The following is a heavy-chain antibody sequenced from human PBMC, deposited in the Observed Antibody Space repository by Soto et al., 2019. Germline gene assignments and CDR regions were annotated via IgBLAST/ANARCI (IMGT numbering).Heavy chain of an antibody. CDR2: IYYSGST. CDR1: GGSISSGDYY. Sequence: SETLSLTCTVSGGSISSGDYYWSWIRQPPGKGLEWIGYIYYSGSTYYNPSLKSRVTISVDTSKNQFSLKLSSVTAADTAVYYCARDKGTGSGPEYWGQGTLVTVSS. J-gene: IGHJ4*02. CDR3: ARDKGTGSGPEY. V-gene: IGHV4-30-4*01. D-gene: IGHD2-8*02.